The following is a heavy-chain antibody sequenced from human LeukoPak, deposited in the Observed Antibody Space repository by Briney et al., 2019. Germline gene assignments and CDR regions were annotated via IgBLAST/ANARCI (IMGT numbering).Heavy chain of an antibody. J-gene: IGHJ6*02. Sequence: ASVKVSCKASGYTFTSYDINWVRQATGQGLEWLGWMNPSSGNTGYAQKFQGRVTMTRDTSISTACMELSSLRSEDTAVYYCARVAYYYDSAGLYLNYFYGMDVWGQGTTVTVSS. CDR2: MNPSSGNT. CDR3: ARVAYYYDSAGLYLNYFYGMDV. CDR1: GYTFTSYD. V-gene: IGHV1-8*01. D-gene: IGHD3-22*01.